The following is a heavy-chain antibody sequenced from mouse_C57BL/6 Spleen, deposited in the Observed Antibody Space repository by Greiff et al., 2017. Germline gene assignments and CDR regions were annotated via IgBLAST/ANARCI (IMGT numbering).Heavy chain of an antibody. V-gene: IGHV1-64*01. Sequence: QVQLQQPGAELVKPGASVKLSCKASGYTFTSYWMHWVKQRPGQGLEWIGMIHPNSGSTNYKEKFKSKATLTVDKSSSTAYMQLSSLTSEDSAVYYCAPTTVVTHAMDYWGQGTSVTVSS. D-gene: IGHD1-1*01. CDR2: IHPNSGST. J-gene: IGHJ4*01. CDR1: GYTFTSYW. CDR3: APTTVVTHAMDY.